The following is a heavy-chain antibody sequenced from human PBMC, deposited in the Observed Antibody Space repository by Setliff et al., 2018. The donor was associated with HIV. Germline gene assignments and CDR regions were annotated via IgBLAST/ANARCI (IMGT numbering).Heavy chain of an antibody. CDR3: ARYSPRGYTLTGPY. V-gene: IGHV4-4*07. Sequence: SETLSLTCTVSGGSISSYYWSWIRQPAGKGLEWIGRIYTSGSTNYNHSLKSRVTMSVDTSKNQFSLKLTSVTAADTAVYYCARYSPRGYTLTGPYWGQGTLVTVSS. J-gene: IGHJ4*02. D-gene: IGHD6-25*01. CDR2: IYTSGST. CDR1: GGSISSYY.